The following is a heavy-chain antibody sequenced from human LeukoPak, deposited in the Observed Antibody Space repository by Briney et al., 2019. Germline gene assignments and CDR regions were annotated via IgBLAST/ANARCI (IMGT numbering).Heavy chain of an antibody. D-gene: IGHD1-26*01. Sequence: GGSLRLSCAVSGFTFSSHWMSWVRQAPGKGLEWVANIKRDGSDKYYVDSVKGRFTISRDNAKNSLYLQMDSLRAEDTAVYYCARDPQWELPDPYFLDYWGQGTLVTASS. CDR1: GFTFSSHW. V-gene: IGHV3-7*01. CDR3: ARDPQWELPDPYFLDY. J-gene: IGHJ4*02. CDR2: IKRDGSDK.